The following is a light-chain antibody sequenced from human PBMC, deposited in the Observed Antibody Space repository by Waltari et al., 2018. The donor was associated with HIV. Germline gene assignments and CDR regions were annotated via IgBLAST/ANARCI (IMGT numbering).Light chain of an antibody. V-gene: IGKV4-1*01. CDR3: QQYYSSPRT. J-gene: IGKJ1*01. CDR1: QSALSSSNHENY. Sequence: DILMTQSPDSLAVSLGERATINFKSSQSALSSSNHENYLAWYQQKPGQPPKLLIYWAFTRDSGGPDRFSGSGSGTDFSLTISSLQAEDVAVYYCQQYYSSPRTFGQGTKVEIK. CDR2: WAF.